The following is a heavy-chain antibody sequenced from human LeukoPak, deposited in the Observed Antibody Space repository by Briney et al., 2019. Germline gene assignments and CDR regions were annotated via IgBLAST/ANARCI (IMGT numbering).Heavy chain of an antibody. D-gene: IGHD3-22*01. CDR3: ARGAHYYDGTTYYPPIDY. CDR1: EFIVSANY. Sequence: GGSLRLSCAASEFIVSANYMSWVRQAPGKGLEWVSLIYSGGSTYYADSVKGRFTISRDSSKNILHLQMNTLRAEDTAVYYCARGAHYYDGTTYYPPIDYWGQGTLVTVSS. J-gene: IGHJ4*02. CDR2: IYSGGST. V-gene: IGHV3-66*01.